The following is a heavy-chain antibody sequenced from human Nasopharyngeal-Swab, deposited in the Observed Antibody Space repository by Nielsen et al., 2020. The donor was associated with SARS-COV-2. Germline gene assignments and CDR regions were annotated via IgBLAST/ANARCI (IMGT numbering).Heavy chain of an antibody. Sequence: ASVKVSCKASGYTFTSYYIHWVRQAPGQGLEWMGIITPSAGSTSYAQKFQGRVTMTRDTSTSTVSMELSSLRSEDTAVYYCARDDYGDYGYFGHWGQGTLVTVSS. V-gene: IGHV1-46*01. J-gene: IGHJ4*02. CDR3: ARDDYGDYGYFGH. CDR1: GYTFTSYY. CDR2: ITPSAGST. D-gene: IGHD4-17*01.